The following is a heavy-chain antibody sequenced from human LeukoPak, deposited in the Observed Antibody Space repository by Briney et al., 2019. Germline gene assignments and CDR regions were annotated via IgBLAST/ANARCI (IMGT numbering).Heavy chain of an antibody. Sequence: PGRSLRLSCAASGFTFSSYGMHWVRQAPGKGLEWVAVIWYDGSNKYYADSVKGRFTISRDNSKNTLYLQMNSLRAEDTAVYYCARGYSSGWPIRYYFDYWGQGTLVTVSS. V-gene: IGHV3-33*01. J-gene: IGHJ4*02. CDR1: GFTFSSYG. CDR2: IWYDGSNK. D-gene: IGHD6-19*01. CDR3: ARGYSSGWPIRYYFDY.